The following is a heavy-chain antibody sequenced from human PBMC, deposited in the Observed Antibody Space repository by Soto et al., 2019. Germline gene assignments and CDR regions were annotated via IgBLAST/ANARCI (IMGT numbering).Heavy chain of an antibody. J-gene: IGHJ5*02. D-gene: IGHD3-9*01. V-gene: IGHV4-39*01. Sequence: SETLSLTCTVSGGSINSSLHYWGWIRQPPGKGPEWIGSIYYSGTTYNNPPLMSRVTMSVDTSKNQFSLNLTSVTAADTAVYYCARTTYIDVLTNNHWFDPWGQGTQVTVSS. CDR3: ARTTYIDVLTNNHWFDP. CDR1: GGSINSSLHY. CDR2: IYYSGTT.